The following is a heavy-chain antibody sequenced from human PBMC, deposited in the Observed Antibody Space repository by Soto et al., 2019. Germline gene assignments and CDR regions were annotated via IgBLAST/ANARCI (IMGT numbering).Heavy chain of an antibody. CDR1: GVSITSHY. J-gene: IGHJ4*02. D-gene: IGHD1-26*01. CDR2: VYHNGST. V-gene: IGHV4-59*08. CDR3: ARLSGSYNDRYFDY. Sequence: PSETLSLTCTVSGVSITSHYWSWIRQSPGKGLEWIGNVYHNGSTNYNPSLKSRVTVSVDTSKNQFSLKVKSVTAADTAVYYCARLSGSYNDRYFDYWGQGTLVTV.